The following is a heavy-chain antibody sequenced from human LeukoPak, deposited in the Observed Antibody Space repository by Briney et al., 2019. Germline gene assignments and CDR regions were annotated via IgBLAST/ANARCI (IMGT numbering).Heavy chain of an antibody. D-gene: IGHD6-13*01. V-gene: IGHV3-43*02. CDR2: INGNGDDS. Sequence: GGSLRLSCAASGFTFDEYVMHWVRQAPGQGLEWVSLINGNGDDSYYADSVKGRFTVSRDNREKSLFLHMNSLRTDDTAFYYCAKGLSSSSWYVADSWGQGTLVTVSS. CDR1: GFTFDEYV. CDR3: AKGLSSSSWYVADS. J-gene: IGHJ4*02.